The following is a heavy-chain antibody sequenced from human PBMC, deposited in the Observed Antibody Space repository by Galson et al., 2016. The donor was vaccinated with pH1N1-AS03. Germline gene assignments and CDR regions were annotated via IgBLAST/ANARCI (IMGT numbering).Heavy chain of an antibody. Sequence: SLRLSCAASGFTFSIYAMHWVRQAPGKGLEWVSGVGGVGGSLWYAESVKGRFTVSRDNSKGTLDLQMNSLRADDTAVYYCARGGGSPHWFDPWGQGTLVTVSS. D-gene: IGHD1-26*01. V-gene: IGHV3-23*01. CDR3: ARGGGSPHWFDP. CDR1: GFTFSIYA. CDR2: VGGVGGSL. J-gene: IGHJ5*02.